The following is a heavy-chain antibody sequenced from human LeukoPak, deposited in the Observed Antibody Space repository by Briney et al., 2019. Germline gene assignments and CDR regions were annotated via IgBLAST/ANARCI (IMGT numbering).Heavy chain of an antibody. V-gene: IGHV4-59*01. CDR1: GGSISSYY. CDR3: ARGYCSGGSCYPVDY. CDR2: IYYRGRT. Sequence: SETLSLTCTVSGGSISSYYWSWIGQPPGKGVEWIGYIYYRGRTNYNPSLTSGGTISVDTSKNQFSLKLSSLTAADTAVYYCARGYCSGGSCYPVDYWGQGTLVTVSS. D-gene: IGHD2-15*01. J-gene: IGHJ4*02.